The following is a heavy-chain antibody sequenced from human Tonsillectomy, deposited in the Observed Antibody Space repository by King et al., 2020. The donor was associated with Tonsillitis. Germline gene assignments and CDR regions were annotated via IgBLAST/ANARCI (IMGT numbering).Heavy chain of an antibody. Sequence: QLVQSGAEVKKPGESLRISCKASGYRFTNYWINWVRQMPGRGLEWMGRVDPSDSYTTYSPSLQGHVTISADKSSDTAYLQWSSLRASDTAMYYCAHTPRYYYKMDVWGKGTTVTVSS. V-gene: IGHV5-10-1*03. CDR3: AHTPRYYYKMDV. CDR2: VDPSDSYT. J-gene: IGHJ6*03. D-gene: IGHD3-9*01. CDR1: GYRFTNYW.